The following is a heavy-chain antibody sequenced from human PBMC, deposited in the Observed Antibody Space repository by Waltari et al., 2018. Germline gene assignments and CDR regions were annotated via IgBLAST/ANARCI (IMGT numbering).Heavy chain of an antibody. CDR1: GYTFIAYG. V-gene: IGHV1-18*01. J-gene: IGHJ4*02. CDR3: ARAQALYCSVRSCYSPIDY. Sequence: QVQLVQSGGEVKKPGASVKVSCNSSGYTFIAYGITWVREAPGQGLEGMGWISGKNGDTNYAQKLQGRVTMTTDTSTSTTYMELRSLRSDDTAVYYCARAQALYCSVRSCYSPIDYWGQGTLVTVSS. CDR2: ISGKNGDT. D-gene: IGHD2-15*01.